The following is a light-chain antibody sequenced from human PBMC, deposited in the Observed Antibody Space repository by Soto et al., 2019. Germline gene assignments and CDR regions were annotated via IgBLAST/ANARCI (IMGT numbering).Light chain of an antibody. CDR3: NSYSSSSTLHVV. Sequence: QSALTQPASVSGSPGQSITISCTESSSGVGGYDYVSWYQQHPGKAPKLMIYDVSNRPSGVSNRFSGSKSGNTASLTISGLQAEDEADHYCNSYSSSSTLHVVFGGGTQLTVL. J-gene: IGLJ2*01. CDR2: DVS. V-gene: IGLV2-14*03. CDR1: SSGVGGYDY.